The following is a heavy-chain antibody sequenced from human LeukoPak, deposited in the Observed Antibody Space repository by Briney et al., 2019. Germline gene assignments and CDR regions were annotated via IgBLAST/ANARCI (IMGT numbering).Heavy chain of an antibody. CDR3: AKDRPNYHESNGHYYRPNGDY. V-gene: IGHV3-23*01. CDR1: GFTFSTYA. J-gene: IGHJ4*02. CDR2: ISSSGDRT. D-gene: IGHD3-22*01. Sequence: GGSLRLSCAASGFTFSTYAMSWVRQAPGKGLEWVSSISSSGDRTFYADSVKDRFTISRDNSENTLYLQMSRLRAEDTAVYYCAKDRPNYHESNGHYYRPNGDYWGQGTLVTASS.